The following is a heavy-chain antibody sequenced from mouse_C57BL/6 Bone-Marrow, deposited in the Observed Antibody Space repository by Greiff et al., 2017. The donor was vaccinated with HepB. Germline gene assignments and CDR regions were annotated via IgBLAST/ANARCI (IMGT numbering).Heavy chain of an antibody. J-gene: IGHJ3*01. CDR1: GFNIKDDY. D-gene: IGHD1-1*01. CDR3: TTPGSSFFAY. V-gene: IGHV14-4*01. CDR2: IDPENGDT. Sequence: EVQLQQSGAELVRPGASVKLSCTASGFNIKDDYMHWVKQRPEQGLEWIGWIDPENGDTEYASKFQGKATITADTSSNTAYLQLSSLTSEDTAVYYCTTPGSSFFAYWGQGTLVTVSA.